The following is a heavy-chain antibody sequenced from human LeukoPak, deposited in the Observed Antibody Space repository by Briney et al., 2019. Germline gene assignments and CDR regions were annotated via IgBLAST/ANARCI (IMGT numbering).Heavy chain of an antibody. CDR2: IYYTGNT. D-gene: IGHD3-9*01. V-gene: IGHV4-39*07. CDR3: ARGALRYFDWLKKDYYYMDV. J-gene: IGHJ6*03. Sequence: PSETLSLTCTVSGDSITGYYWGWIRQPPGKGLEWSGNIYYTGNTYYNASLKSRVTISVDTSKNQFSLKLTSVTAADTAVYYCARGALRYFDWLKKDYYYMDVWGKGTTVTISS. CDR1: GDSITGYY.